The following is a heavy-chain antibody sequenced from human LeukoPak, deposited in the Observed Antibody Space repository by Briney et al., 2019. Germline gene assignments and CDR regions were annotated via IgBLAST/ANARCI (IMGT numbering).Heavy chain of an antibody. Sequence: GGSLRLSCAASGFPFNSYWMSWVRQAPGRGLEWVANIKEDGSEKFYVDSVKGRFTISRDNAKNSVYLQMNSLRAEDTAVYYCATTLNIATPGHLWGQGTLVTVSS. CDR1: GFPFNSYW. D-gene: IGHD6-13*01. CDR2: IKEDGSEK. V-gene: IGHV3-7*01. J-gene: IGHJ1*01. CDR3: ATTLNIATPGHL.